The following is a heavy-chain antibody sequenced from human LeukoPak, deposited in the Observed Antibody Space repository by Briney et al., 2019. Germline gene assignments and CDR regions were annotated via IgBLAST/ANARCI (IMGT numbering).Heavy chain of an antibody. CDR3: ARGGDGYNRPFYY. CDR1: GGSISSSSYY. V-gene: IGHV4-39*07. Sequence: SETLSLTRTVSGGSISSSSYYWGWIRQPPGKGREWVGSSGYSGSTYYYPSRKSRITISVDTYKNQFSLKLSSVTAADKAVYYCARGGDGYNRPFYYWGQGTLVTVSS. CDR2: SGYSGST. D-gene: IGHD5-24*01. J-gene: IGHJ4*02.